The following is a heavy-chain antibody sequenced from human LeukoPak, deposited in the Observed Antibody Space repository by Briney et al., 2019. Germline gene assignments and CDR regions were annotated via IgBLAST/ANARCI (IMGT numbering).Heavy chain of an antibody. CDR3: ARLVTGYCSGGSCFFGLIATPNWFDP. J-gene: IGHJ5*02. Sequence: PSETLSLTCTVSGGSMSSGTYYWGWIRQPPGKGMQWIGSMYYSGSTNYNPSLKSRVTISVDTSKNQFSLKLSSVTAADTAVYYCARLVTGYCSGGSCFFGLIATPNWFDPWGQGTLVTVSS. V-gene: IGHV4-39*07. CDR2: MYYSGST. CDR1: GGSMSSGTYY. D-gene: IGHD2-15*01.